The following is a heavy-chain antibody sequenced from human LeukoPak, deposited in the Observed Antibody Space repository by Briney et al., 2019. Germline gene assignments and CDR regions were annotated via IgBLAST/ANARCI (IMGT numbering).Heavy chain of an antibody. Sequence: PSETLSLTCAVYAGSFSGYYWSWIRQPPEKGLEWIGEIKHSGSTNYNPSLKSRVTISVDTSKNQFSLKLCSVTAADTAVYYCARVPGYSYGYGGGYYYYYMDVWGKGTTVTVSS. CDR2: IKHSGST. CDR1: AGSFSGYY. CDR3: ARVPGYSYGYGGGYYYYYMDV. D-gene: IGHD5-18*01. V-gene: IGHV4-34*01. J-gene: IGHJ6*03.